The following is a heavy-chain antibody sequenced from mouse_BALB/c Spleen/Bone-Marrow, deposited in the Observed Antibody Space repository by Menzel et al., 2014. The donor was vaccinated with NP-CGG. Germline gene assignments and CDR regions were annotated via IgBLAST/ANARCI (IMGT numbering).Heavy chain of an antibody. V-gene: IGHV1-18*01. CDR3: ARWDYYGYAMDY. J-gene: IGHJ4*01. CDR1: GYSFTGYT. D-gene: IGHD1-1*01. CDR2: INPYNGGT. Sequence: VQLKQSGPELVKPGASMKISCKASGYSFTGYTMNWVKQSHGKNLEWIGLINPYNGGTSYNQKFMGKATLTVDKSSSTAYMELLSLTSEDSAVYYCARWDYYGYAMDYWGQGTSVSVSS.